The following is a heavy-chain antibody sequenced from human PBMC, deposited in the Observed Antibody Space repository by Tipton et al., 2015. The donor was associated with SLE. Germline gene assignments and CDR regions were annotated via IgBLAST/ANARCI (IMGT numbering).Heavy chain of an antibody. V-gene: IGHV4-61*01. CDR3: ARRGGDAFDI. CDR1: GYSISSSYY. D-gene: IGHD6-25*01. CDR2: IYYSGST. Sequence: TLSLTCTVSGYSISSSYYWSWIRQPPGKGLEWIGYIYYSGSTNYNPSLKSRVTISVDTSKNQFSLKLSSVTAADTAVYYCARRGGDAFDIWGQGTMVTVSS. J-gene: IGHJ3*02.